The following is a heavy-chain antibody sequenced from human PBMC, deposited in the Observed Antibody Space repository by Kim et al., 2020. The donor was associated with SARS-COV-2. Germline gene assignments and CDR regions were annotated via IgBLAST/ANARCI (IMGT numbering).Heavy chain of an antibody. CDR2: IYYSGST. V-gene: IGHV4-39*01. CDR3: ARVAGYRLGELDY. D-gene: IGHD3-16*01. Sequence: SETLSLTCTVSGGSISSSSYYWGWIRQPPGKGLEWIGSIYYSGSTYYNPSLKSRVTISVDTSKNQFSLKLSSVTAADTAVYYCARVAGYRLGELDYWGQGTLVTVSS. CDR1: GGSISSSSYY. J-gene: IGHJ4*02.